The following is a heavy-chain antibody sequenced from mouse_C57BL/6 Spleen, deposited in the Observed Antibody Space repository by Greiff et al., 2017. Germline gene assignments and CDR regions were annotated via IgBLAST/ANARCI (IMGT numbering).Heavy chain of an antibody. CDR1: GFTFSSYG. V-gene: IGHV5-6*01. Sequence: EVQRVESGGDLVKPGGSLKLSCAASGFTFSSYGMSWVRQTPDKRLEWVATISSGGSYTYYPDSVKGRFTISRDNAKNTLYLQMSSLKSEDTAMYYCARHPDLLHAMDYWGQGTSVTVSS. CDR2: ISSGGSYT. D-gene: IGHD2-1*01. CDR3: ARHPDLLHAMDY. J-gene: IGHJ4*01.